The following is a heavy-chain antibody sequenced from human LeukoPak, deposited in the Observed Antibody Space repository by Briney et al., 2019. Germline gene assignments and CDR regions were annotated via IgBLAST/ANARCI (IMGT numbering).Heavy chain of an antibody. CDR2: IIPILGIA. V-gene: IGHV1-69*04. Sequence: GSSVKVSCKASGGTFSSYAISWVRQAPGQGLEWMGRIIPILGIANYAQKFQGRVTITADKSTSTAYMELSSLRSEDTAVYYCARILLRYFDWYEWGWYFDLWGRGTLVTVSS. CDR1: GGTFSSYA. D-gene: IGHD3-9*01. J-gene: IGHJ2*01. CDR3: ARILLRYFDWYEWGWYFDL.